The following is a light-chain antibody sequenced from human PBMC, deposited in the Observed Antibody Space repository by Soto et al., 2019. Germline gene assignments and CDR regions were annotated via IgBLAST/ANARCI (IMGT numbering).Light chain of an antibody. V-gene: IGLV2-14*03. Sequence: QSALTQPTSVSGSPGQSITISCTGNHNDIGTYDYVSWYRQHPGRAPRLLIHGVTTRPSGISDRFSAFKSGLTASLTISGLQPEDEADYYCSSFTSNRIYVFGPGTKVTVL. CDR2: GVT. J-gene: IGLJ1*01. CDR3: SSFTSNRIYV. CDR1: HNDIGTYDY.